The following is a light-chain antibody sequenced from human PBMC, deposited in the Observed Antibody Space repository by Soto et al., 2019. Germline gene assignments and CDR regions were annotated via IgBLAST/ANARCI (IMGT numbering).Light chain of an antibody. CDR1: QTIVGW. J-gene: IGKJ2*01. Sequence: DIQMTQPPSTLSASVGDRVTITCRASQTIVGWLAWYQQKPGKAPKLLIYDASSLESGVPSRFSGSGSGTEFTLTITSLQPDDFATYYCQQYNNYSPYTFGQGTKVDIK. V-gene: IGKV1-5*01. CDR3: QQYNNYSPYT. CDR2: DAS.